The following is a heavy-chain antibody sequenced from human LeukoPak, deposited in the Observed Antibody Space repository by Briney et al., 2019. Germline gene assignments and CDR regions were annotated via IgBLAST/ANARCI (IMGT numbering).Heavy chain of an antibody. J-gene: IGHJ6*03. CDR1: GFTFSSYW. Sequence: PGGSLRLSCAASGFTFSSYWMHWIRQAPGKGLVWLSRINSDRSSTSYADSVKGRFTISRDNAKNTLYLQMNSLRAEDTAVYYCARALVVVNYYMDVWGKGTTVTVSS. CDR3: ARALVVVNYYMDV. CDR2: INSDRSST. D-gene: IGHD2-15*01. V-gene: IGHV3-74*01.